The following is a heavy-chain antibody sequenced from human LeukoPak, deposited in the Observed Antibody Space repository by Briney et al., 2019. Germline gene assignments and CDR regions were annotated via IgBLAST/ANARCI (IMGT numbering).Heavy chain of an antibody. Sequence: GGSLRLSCAASGFTFSNYAMSWVRQAPGKGLKWVAAISASGGSTYYADSGKGRFTNSRDNSKITLYLQMNSLRAEDTAVYYCATEFYYDSSCYYPQSFDSWGQGTLVTVSS. CDR2: ISASGGST. CDR3: ATEFYYDSSCYYPQSFDS. CDR1: GFTFSNYA. V-gene: IGHV3-23*01. D-gene: IGHD3-22*01. J-gene: IGHJ4*02.